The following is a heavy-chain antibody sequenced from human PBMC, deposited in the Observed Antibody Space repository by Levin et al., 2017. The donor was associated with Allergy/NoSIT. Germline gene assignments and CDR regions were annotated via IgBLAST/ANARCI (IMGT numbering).Heavy chain of an antibody. D-gene: IGHD3-22*01. CDR1: GGSISNRSFY. J-gene: IGHJ3*02. CDR2: IYYSGTT. CDR3: ARDHSKGFYDSTGFSI. V-gene: IGHV4-39*07. Sequence: SETLSLTCTVSGGSISNRSFYWGWIRQTPGKGLEWIGNIYYSGTTFYNPSLKRRVTISVDTSKNHFSLRLTSVTAADTAVYYCARDHSKGFYDSTGFSIWGQGTMVTVSS.